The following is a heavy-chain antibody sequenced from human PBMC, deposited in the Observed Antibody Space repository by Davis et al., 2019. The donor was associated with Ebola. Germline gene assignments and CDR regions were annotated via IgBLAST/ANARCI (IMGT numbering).Heavy chain of an antibody. D-gene: IGHD2-2*01. CDR3: ARGDIVVVPDYFDY. CDR1: GYTFTSYG. Sequence: AASVKVSCKASGYTFTSYGISWVRQAPGQGLEWMGWISAYNGNTNYAQKLQGRVTMTTDTSTSTAYMELRSLRSDDTAVYYCARGDIVVVPDYFDYWGQGTLVTVSS. CDR2: ISAYNGNT. J-gene: IGHJ4*02. V-gene: IGHV1-18*01.